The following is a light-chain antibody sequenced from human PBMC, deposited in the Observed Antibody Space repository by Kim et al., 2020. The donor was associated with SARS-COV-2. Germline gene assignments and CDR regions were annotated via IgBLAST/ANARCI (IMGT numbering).Light chain of an antibody. J-gene: IGKJ2*01. CDR1: ESVSSSH. CDR2: AVS. V-gene: IGKV3-20*01. Sequence: EIVLTQSPGTLSLSPGDRATLSCRASESVSSSHFAWYQQKPGQAPRLLINAVSNRATGIPDRFIGSGSGTDFTLTISRLEPEDFAMYYWKQYDGAYTFGQGTKLEI. CDR3: KQYDGAYT.